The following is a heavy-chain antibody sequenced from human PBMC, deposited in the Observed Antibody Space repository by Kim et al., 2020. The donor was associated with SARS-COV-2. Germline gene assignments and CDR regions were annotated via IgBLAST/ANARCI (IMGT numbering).Heavy chain of an antibody. CDR3: ARAPRGPYYYDSSGYYCVDY. V-gene: IGHV4-39*07. J-gene: IGHJ4*02. D-gene: IGHD3-22*01. Sequence: RVTISVDTSKNQFSLKLSSVTAADTAVYYCARAPRGPYYYDSSGYYCVDYWGQGTLVTVSS.